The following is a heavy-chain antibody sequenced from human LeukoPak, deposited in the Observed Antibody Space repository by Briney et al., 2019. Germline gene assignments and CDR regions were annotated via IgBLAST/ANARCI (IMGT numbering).Heavy chain of an antibody. V-gene: IGHV3-30-3*01. Sequence: PGRSLRLSCAASGFTFSSYAMHWVRQAPGKGLEWVAVISYDGSNKYYADSVKGRFTISRDNSKNTLYLQMNSLRAEDTAVYYCARDVWEQLWLPGLDYWGQGTLVTVSS. CDR2: ISYDGSNK. J-gene: IGHJ4*02. CDR1: GFTFSSYA. D-gene: IGHD5-18*01. CDR3: ARDVWEQLWLPGLDY.